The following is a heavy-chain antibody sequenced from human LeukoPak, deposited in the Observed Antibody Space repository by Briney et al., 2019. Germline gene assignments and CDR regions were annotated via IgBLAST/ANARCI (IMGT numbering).Heavy chain of an antibody. D-gene: IGHD2-2*01. Sequence: ASVKVSCKAAGYTFTSYYMHWVRQARGQGLEWMGIINPSGGSTSYAQKFQGRVTMTRDTSTSTVYMELSSLRSEDTAVYYCARDIVVVPAAISYYYYGMDVWGQGTTVTVSS. CDR2: INPSGGST. CDR3: ARDIVVVPAAISYYYYGMDV. V-gene: IGHV1-46*01. J-gene: IGHJ6*02. CDR1: GYTFTSYY.